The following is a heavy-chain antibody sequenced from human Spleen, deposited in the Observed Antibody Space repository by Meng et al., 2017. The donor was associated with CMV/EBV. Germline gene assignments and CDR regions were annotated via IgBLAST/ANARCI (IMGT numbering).Heavy chain of an antibody. J-gene: IGHJ4*02. CDR1: GYSFSSFW. Sequence: GGSLRLSCKGSGYSFSSFWIGWVRQLPGKGLEWMGIIYPGDSETIYSPSFQGHVTISADKSTSTAFLQWTSLKASDTAMYYCARILRAGIPPGGPIWGQGTLVTVSS. V-gene: IGHV5-51*01. CDR2: IYPGDSET. CDR3: ARILRAGIPPGGPI. D-gene: IGHD6-13*01.